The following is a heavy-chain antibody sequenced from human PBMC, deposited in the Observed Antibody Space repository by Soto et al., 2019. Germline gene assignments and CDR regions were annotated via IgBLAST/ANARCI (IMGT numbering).Heavy chain of an antibody. CDR3: AHRLPGPSGYDV. CDR1: GFSLTSGVVG. Sequence: QITLKESGPTLVKPTQTLTLTCTFSGFSLTSGVVGVGWIRQPPGEALEWLALIYWNDEQYYNPSLRNRLTSTRDNSKNQVVLTMTNMDPVDTATYYCAHRLPGPSGYDVWGQGTTVTVSS. CDR2: IYWNDEQ. J-gene: IGHJ6*02. V-gene: IGHV2-5*01. D-gene: IGHD6-13*01.